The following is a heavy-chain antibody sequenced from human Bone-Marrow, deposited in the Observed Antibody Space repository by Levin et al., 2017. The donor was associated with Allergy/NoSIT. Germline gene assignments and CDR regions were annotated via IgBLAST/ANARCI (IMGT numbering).Heavy chain of an antibody. V-gene: IGHV3-30*04. J-gene: IGHJ6*02. CDR1: GFTFSSYA. Sequence: GESLKISCAASGFTFSSYAMHWVRQAPGKGLEWVAVISYDGSNKYYADSVKGRFTISRDNSKNTLYLQMNSLRAEDTAVYYCARDGPLGVVVPAATHRYYYYGMDVWGQGTTVTVSS. CDR2: ISYDGSNK. CDR3: ARDGPLGVVVPAATHRYYYYGMDV. D-gene: IGHD2-2*01.